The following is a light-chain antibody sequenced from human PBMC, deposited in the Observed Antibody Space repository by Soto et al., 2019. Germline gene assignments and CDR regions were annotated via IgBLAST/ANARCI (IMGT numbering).Light chain of an antibody. CDR2: SAS. CDR1: QSVDIN. CDR3: QQYNNWPPIT. Sequence: EIVMTQSPATLSVSPGERATLSCRASQSVDINLAWYQKKAGQAPRLLIHSASTRATGIPARFSGSGSGTEFTLTISSLQSEDSAVYYCQQYNNWPPITFGQGTRLEIK. V-gene: IGKV3-15*01. J-gene: IGKJ5*01.